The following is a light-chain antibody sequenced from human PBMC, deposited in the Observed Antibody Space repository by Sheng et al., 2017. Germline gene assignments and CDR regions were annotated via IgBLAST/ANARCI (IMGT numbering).Light chain of an antibody. Sequence: DIQMTQSPSAMSASVGDTVTITCRASQDIGNSLAWFQQKPGQAPKRLIYAAYTLQRGVPSRFTGSGSGTDFTLTIYSLQPEDFATYSCLQHNSYPPTFGQGTKVEIK. CDR1: QDIGNS. V-gene: IGKV1-17*03. J-gene: IGKJ1*01. CDR3: LQHNSYPPT. CDR2: AAY.